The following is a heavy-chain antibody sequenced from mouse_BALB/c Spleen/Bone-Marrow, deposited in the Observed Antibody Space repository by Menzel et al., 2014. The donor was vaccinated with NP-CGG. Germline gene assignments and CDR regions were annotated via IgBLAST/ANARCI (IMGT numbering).Heavy chain of an antibody. CDR1: GFSLTSYG. V-gene: IGHV2-6-1*01. CDR2: IWSDGST. CDR3: ARRGSFYAMDY. Sequence: VNVVESGPGLVAPSQSLSITCTNSGFSLTSYGVHWVRQPPGKGLEWLVVIWSDGSTTYNSALKSRLSISKDNSKSRVFLKMNSLQTDDTAMYYCARRGSFYAMDYWGQGTSVTVSS. J-gene: IGHJ4*01.